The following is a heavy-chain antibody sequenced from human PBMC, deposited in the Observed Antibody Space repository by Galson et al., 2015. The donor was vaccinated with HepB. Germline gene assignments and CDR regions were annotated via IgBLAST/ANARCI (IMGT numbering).Heavy chain of an antibody. CDR1: GYTFTSYD. V-gene: IGHV1-69*04. J-gene: IGHJ4*02. D-gene: IGHD3-22*01. CDR2: IIPILGIA. CDR3: ASSYYDSSGPDY. Sequence: SVKVSCKASGYTFTSYDINWVRQAPGQGLEWMGRIIPILGIANYAQKFQGRVTITADKSTGTAYMELSSLRSEDTAVYYCASSYYDSSGPDYWGQGTLVTVSS.